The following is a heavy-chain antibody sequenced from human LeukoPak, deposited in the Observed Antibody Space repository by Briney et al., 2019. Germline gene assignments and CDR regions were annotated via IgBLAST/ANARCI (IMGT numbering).Heavy chain of an antibody. CDR2: IYPGDSDT. D-gene: IGHD3-9*01. Sequence: PGESLKISCKGSGYSFTSYWIGWVRQMPGKGLEWMGIIYPGDSDTRYSPSFQGQVTISADKSISTAYLQWSSLKASDTAMYYCATGYYDILTGYYGLGWFDPWGQGTLVTVSS. CDR1: GYSFTSYW. J-gene: IGHJ5*02. V-gene: IGHV5-51*01. CDR3: ATGYYDILTGYYGLGWFDP.